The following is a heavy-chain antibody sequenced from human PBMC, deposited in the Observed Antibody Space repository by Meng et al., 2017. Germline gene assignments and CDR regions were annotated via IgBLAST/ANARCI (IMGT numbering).Heavy chain of an antibody. V-gene: IGHV3-7*01. Sequence: LSLTCAASGFTFSKYWMSWVRQAPGKGLEWVAIIKQDGSDKYYVDSVKGRFTISRDNAKNSLYLQMNSLRAEDTAVYYWASVDCWGQGTLVTVSS. CDR2: IKQDGSDK. J-gene: IGHJ4*02. CDR3: ASVDC. CDR1: GFTFSKYW.